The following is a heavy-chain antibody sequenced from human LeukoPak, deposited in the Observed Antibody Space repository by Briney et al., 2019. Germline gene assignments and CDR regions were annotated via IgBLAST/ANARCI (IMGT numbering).Heavy chain of an antibody. D-gene: IGHD3-9*01. CDR2: ISGSGGNT. J-gene: IGHJ4*02. CDR1: GFTFSSYA. CDR3: AKGSHVLTGYSHFDY. Sequence: GGSLRLSCAASGFTFSSYAMSWVRQAPGKGLEWVSAISGSGGNTYYADSVTGRFTISRDNSRDTLYLQMNSLRAEDTAVYFCAKGSHVLTGYSHFDYWGQGTLVTVSS. V-gene: IGHV3-23*01.